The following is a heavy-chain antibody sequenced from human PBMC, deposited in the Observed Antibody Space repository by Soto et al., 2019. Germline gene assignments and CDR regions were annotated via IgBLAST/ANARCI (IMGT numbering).Heavy chain of an antibody. J-gene: IGHJ6*01. V-gene: IGHV3-23*01. D-gene: IGHD3-10*01. Sequence: GGSLRLSCAASGFPFSSYAMSWVRQSPGKGLEWVSSISVSGGSTYYADSVKGRFTISRDNSKNTLYLQMNSLRAEDTAVYYCAKSYVVRGGRRGYDKYGIDGRGQGNRV. CDR3: AKSYVVRGGRRGYDKYGIDG. CDR1: GFPFSSYA. CDR2: ISVSGGST.